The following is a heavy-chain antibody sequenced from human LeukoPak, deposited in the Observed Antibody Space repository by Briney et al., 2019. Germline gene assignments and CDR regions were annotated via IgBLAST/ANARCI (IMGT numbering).Heavy chain of an antibody. V-gene: IGHV1-2*02. Sequence: ASVKVSCKASGYTFTSYYVHWVRQAPGQGLEWMGIINPNSGGTDYAQKFQGRVTMTRDTSISTAYMELTRLRSDDTAVYYCARDNGDYWFDYWGQGTLVTVSS. CDR3: ARDNGDYWFDY. CDR1: GYTFTSYY. J-gene: IGHJ4*02. D-gene: IGHD4-17*01. CDR2: INPNSGGT.